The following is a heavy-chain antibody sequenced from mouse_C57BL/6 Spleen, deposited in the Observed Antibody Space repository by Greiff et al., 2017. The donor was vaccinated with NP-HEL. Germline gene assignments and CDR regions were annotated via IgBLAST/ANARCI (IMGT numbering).Heavy chain of an antibody. V-gene: IGHV1-15*01. Sequence: VHLVESGAELVRPGASVTLSCKASGYTFTDYEMHWVKQTPVHGLEWIGAIDPETGGTAYNQKFKGKAILTADKSSSTAYMELRSLTSEDSAVYYCTRSSDWGQGTTLTVSS. CDR3: TRSSD. J-gene: IGHJ2*01. CDR1: GYTFTDYE. CDR2: IDPETGGT.